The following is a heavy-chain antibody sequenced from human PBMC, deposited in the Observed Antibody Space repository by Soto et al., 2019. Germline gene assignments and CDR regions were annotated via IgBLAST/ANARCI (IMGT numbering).Heavy chain of an antibody. Sequence: TLSLTCAVYGGSFSGYYWSWIRQPPGKGLEWIGEINHSGSTNYNPSLKSRVTISVDTSKNQFSLKLSSVTAADTAVYYCAREKSSSWPYYYYYMDVWGKGTTVTVSS. J-gene: IGHJ6*03. CDR2: INHSGST. CDR3: AREKSSSWPYYYYYMDV. CDR1: GGSFSGYY. D-gene: IGHD6-13*01. V-gene: IGHV4-34*01.